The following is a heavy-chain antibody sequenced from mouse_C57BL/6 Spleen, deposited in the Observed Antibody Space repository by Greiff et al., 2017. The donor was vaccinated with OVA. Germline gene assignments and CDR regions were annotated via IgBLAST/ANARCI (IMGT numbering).Heavy chain of an antibody. CDR3: VRHGPGTGAMDY. V-gene: IGHV10-1*01. CDR1: GFSFNTYA. Sequence: EVKLVESGGGLVQPKGSLKLSCAASGFSFNTYAMNWVSQAPGKGLEWVARIRSKSNNYATYYADSVKDRFTISRDDSESMLYLQMNNLKTEDTAMYYCVRHGPGTGAMDYWGQGTSVTVSS. CDR2: IRSKSNNYAT. D-gene: IGHD4-1*01. J-gene: IGHJ4*01.